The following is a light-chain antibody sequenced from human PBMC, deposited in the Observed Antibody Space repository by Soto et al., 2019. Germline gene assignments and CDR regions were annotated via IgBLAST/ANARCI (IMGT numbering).Light chain of an antibody. CDR1: SSDIGNYDL. J-gene: IGLJ7*01. CDR3: CSFAGSDTPYR. CDR2: EVT. Sequence: QSALAQTASVSGSPGQSSTIPCTGTSSDIGNYDLLSWYQQVPGKALKLIIYEVTQRPAGISDRFSGSKSGNTASLTIPGLQAEDEADYFCCSFAGSDTPYRFGSGTQLTVL. V-gene: IGLV2-23*02.